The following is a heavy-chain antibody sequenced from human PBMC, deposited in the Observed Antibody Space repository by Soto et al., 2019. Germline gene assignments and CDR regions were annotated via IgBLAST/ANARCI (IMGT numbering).Heavy chain of an antibody. J-gene: IGHJ4*02. CDR3: AADATAWQQMVPSDY. CDR2: IAVGSSYT. Sequence: GASVKVSCKASGFTFTSSAFQWVRQARGQRLEWIGWIAVGSSYTNYAQRFQDRVTLTRDMSTATTYMELSRLTSEDTAIYYCAADATAWQQMVPSDYWGQGTLVTAPQ. D-gene: IGHD2-8*01. V-gene: IGHV1-58*01. CDR1: GFTFTSSA.